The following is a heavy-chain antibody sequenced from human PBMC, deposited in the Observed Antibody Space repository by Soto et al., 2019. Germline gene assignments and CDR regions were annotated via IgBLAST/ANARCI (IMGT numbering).Heavy chain of an antibody. CDR2: MNPNSGNT. D-gene: IGHD4-17*01. Sequence: GASVKVSCKASGYTFTSYDINWVRQATGQGLEWMGWMNPNSGNTGYAQKFQGRVTMTRNTSISTAYMELSSLRSEDTAVYYCAREGAYDYGGNSESVYYGMDVWGQGTTVTVSS. J-gene: IGHJ6*02. CDR1: GYTFTSYD. V-gene: IGHV1-8*01. CDR3: AREGAYDYGGNSESVYYGMDV.